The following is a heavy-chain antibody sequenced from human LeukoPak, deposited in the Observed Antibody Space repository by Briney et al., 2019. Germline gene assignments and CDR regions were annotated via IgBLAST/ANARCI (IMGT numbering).Heavy chain of an antibody. CDR2: ISYDGINK. CDR1: GFTFSAYG. V-gene: IGHV3-30*18. J-gene: IGHJ4*02. CDR3: AKDTRDAHHSDY. D-gene: IGHD2-2*01. Sequence: HPGGSLILSCAVSGFTFSAYGMHWVRQAPGKGLEWVAIISYDGINKYYPDSVKGRFTISRDNSKNTLYLQMNSLRAEDTAVYYCAKDTRDAHHSDYWDQGTLVTVSS.